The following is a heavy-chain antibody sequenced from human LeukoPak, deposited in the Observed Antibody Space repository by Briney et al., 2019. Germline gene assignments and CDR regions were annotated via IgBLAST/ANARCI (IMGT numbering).Heavy chain of an antibody. CDR3: ARLVRGVIDY. Sequence: GGSLRLSCAASGFTFSNFWMSWVRQAPGKGLEWVSVIYSGGSTYYADSVKGRFTISRDNSKNTLYLQMNSLRAEDTAVYYCARLVRGVIDYWGQGTLVTVSS. V-gene: IGHV3-53*01. CDR2: IYSGGST. J-gene: IGHJ4*02. D-gene: IGHD3-10*01. CDR1: GFTFSNFW.